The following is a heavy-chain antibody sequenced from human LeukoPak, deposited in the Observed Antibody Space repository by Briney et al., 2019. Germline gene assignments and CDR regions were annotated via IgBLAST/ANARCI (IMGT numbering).Heavy chain of an antibody. D-gene: IGHD3-22*01. CDR2: IKQDGSEK. Sequence: RPGGSLRLSCAASGFTFSSYWMSWVRQAPGKGLEWVANIKQDGSEKYYVDSVKGRFTISRDNAKNSLYLQMNSLRAEDTAVYYCARAVYDSSGYYLWYYYYYMDVWGKGTTVTVSS. V-gene: IGHV3-7*01. CDR3: ARAVYDSSGYYLWYYYYYMDV. J-gene: IGHJ6*03. CDR1: GFTFSSYW.